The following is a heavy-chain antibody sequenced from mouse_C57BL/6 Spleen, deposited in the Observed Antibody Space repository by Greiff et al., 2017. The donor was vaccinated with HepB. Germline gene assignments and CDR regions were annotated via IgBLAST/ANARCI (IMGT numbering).Heavy chain of an antibody. V-gene: IGHV5-9*01. CDR3: ARHEAVLLRAAWFAY. CDR2: ISGGGGNT. Sequence: DVKLVESGGGLVKPGGSLKLSCAASGFTFSSYTMSWVRQTPEKRLEWVATISGGGGNTYYPDSVKGRFTISRDNAKNTLYLQMSSLRSEDTALYYCARHEAVLLRAAWFAYWGQGTLVTVSA. D-gene: IGHD1-1*01. CDR1: GFTFSSYT. J-gene: IGHJ3*01.